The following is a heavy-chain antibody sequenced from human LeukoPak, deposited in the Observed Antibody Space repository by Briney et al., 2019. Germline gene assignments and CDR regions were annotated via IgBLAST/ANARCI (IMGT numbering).Heavy chain of an antibody. V-gene: IGHV3-23*01. CDR2: VSAGGGNT. J-gene: IGHJ4*02. Sequence: GGSLRLSCTASGFTFASYAMSWVRQAPGKGLEWVSGVSAGGGNTYYADSVKGRFSISRDNSQSTLYLQVSSLRADDTAVYYCAKDWGGTTPYYFDYWGQGTLVTVSS. D-gene: IGHD1-7*01. CDR3: AKDWGGTTPYYFDY. CDR1: GFTFASYA.